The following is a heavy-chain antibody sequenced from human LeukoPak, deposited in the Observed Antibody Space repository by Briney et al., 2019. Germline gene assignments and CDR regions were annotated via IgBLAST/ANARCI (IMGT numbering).Heavy chain of an antibody. CDR3: ASPKAVRGVIIPYDY. V-gene: IGHV3-30-3*01. CDR1: GFTFSSYA. D-gene: IGHD3-10*01. CDR2: ISYDGSNK. J-gene: IGHJ4*02. Sequence: PGGSLRLSCAASGFTFSSYAMHWVRQAPGKGLEWVAVISYDGSNKYYADSVKGRFTISRDNSKNTLYLQMYSLRAEDTAVYYCASPKAVRGVIIPYDYWGQGTLVTVSS.